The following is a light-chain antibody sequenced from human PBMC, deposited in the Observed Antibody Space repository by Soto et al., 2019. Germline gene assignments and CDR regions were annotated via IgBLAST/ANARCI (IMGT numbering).Light chain of an antibody. Sequence: QSVLTQPPSVSAAPGQKVPISCSGSSSNIGNNYVSWYQQHPGTAPKLLIYENDKRPPGIPDRFSGSKSGTSATLGITGLQTGDEADYYCGTWDSSLSLYVFGTGTKVTVL. V-gene: IGLV1-51*02. J-gene: IGLJ1*01. CDR3: GTWDSSLSLYV. CDR1: SSNIGNNY. CDR2: END.